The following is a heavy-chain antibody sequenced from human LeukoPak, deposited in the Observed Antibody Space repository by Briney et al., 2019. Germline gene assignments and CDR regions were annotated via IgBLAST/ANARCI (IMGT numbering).Heavy chain of an antibody. Sequence: GGSLRLSCAASGFTFSSYGMHWVRQAPGKGLEWVAVISYDGSNKYYADSVKGRFTISRDNSKNTLYLRMNSLRAEDTAVYYCAKDRARSGDYDFDYWSQGTLVTVSS. D-gene: IGHD4-17*01. CDR1: GFTFSSYG. V-gene: IGHV3-30*18. J-gene: IGHJ4*02. CDR3: AKDRARSGDYDFDY. CDR2: ISYDGSNK.